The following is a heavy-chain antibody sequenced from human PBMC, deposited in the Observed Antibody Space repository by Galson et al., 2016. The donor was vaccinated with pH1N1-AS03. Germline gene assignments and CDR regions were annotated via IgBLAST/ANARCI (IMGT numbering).Heavy chain of an antibody. V-gene: IGHV1-2*06. CDR1: GYTLTAYY. D-gene: IGHD2-21*02. CDR2: INPKTEGT. Sequence: SVKVSCKVSGYTLTAYYIHWVRQAPGQGLEWMGLINPKTEGTYSAQKFQGRVTMTRDTSVSTAYMEMTGLTSDDTAVYYCARAGIVENVVIRGGGDCYSTDYWGQGTLVTVSS. J-gene: IGHJ4*02. CDR3: ARAGIVENVVIRGGGDCYSTDY.